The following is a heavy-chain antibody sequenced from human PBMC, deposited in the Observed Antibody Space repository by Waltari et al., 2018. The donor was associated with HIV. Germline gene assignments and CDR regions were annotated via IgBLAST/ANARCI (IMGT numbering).Heavy chain of an antibody. CDR2: IKQDGSKK. Sequence: EMQLVQSGGGLAQPGGSLRLSCAASGFTFNDYWMSWVRQVPGKGLEWVANIKQDGSKKYHVDSVKGRFTISRDNAKNSLYLQMNSLRVEDTAIYYCARENIQPWEVGEGMDVWGQGSAVTVSS. CDR1: GFTFNDYW. J-gene: IGHJ6*02. V-gene: IGHV3-7*01. CDR3: ARENIQPWEVGEGMDV. D-gene: IGHD5-18*01.